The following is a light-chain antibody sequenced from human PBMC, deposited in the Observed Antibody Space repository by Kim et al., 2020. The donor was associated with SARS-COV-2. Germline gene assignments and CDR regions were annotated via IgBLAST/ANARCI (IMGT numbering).Light chain of an antibody. CDR1: QDISNY. CDR2: DAS. V-gene: IGKV1-33*01. CDR3: QQYDNLPPL. J-gene: IGKJ5*01. Sequence: DIQMTQSPSSLSASVGDRVTITCQASQDISNYLNWYQQKPGKAPKLLIYDASNLETGVPSRFSGSGSGTDFTFTISSLQPEDIATYYCQQYDNLPPLFGQETRLEIK.